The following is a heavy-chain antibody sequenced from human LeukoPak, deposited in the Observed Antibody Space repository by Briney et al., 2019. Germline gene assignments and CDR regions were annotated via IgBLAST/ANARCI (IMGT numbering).Heavy chain of an antibody. D-gene: IGHD2-15*01. CDR2: MYYSGST. CDR3: ARMVEEDYFDY. J-gene: IGHJ4*02. CDR1: GGSISSYY. Sequence: PSETLSLTCSVSGGSISSYYWSWIRPPPGKGLEWIGYMYYSGSTNHNPSLKSRVTILVDTSENQFSLKLNSVSAADTAVYYCARMVEEDYFDYWGQGTQVTVSS. V-gene: IGHV4-59*01.